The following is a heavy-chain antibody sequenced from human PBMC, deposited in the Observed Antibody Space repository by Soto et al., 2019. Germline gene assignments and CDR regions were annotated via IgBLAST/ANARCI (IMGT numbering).Heavy chain of an antibody. V-gene: IGHV1-69*13. Sequence: SVKVSCKASGGTFSSYAISWVRQAPGQGLEWMGGIIPIFGTANYAQKFQGRVTITADESTSTAYMELSSLRSEDTAVYYCARSGYDSSGSQYYFDYWGQGTLVTVSS. CDR3: ARSGYDSSGSQYYFDY. CDR1: GGTFSSYA. CDR2: IIPIFGTA. J-gene: IGHJ4*02. D-gene: IGHD3-22*01.